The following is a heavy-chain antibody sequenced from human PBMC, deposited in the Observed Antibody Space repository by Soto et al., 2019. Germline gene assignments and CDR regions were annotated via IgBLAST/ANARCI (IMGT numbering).Heavy chain of an antibody. J-gene: IGHJ4*02. Sequence: ASVKVSCKASGYTFTSYGISWVRQAPGQRLEWVGSISAYNGNTNYAQKLQGRVTMTTSTSTSPAYMELRSLRSDDTAVYYCASIRKYGDYEYAYWGQGTLVTVSS. CDR3: ASIRKYGDYEYAY. V-gene: IGHV1-18*01. CDR1: GYTFTSYG. D-gene: IGHD4-17*01. CDR2: ISAYNGNT.